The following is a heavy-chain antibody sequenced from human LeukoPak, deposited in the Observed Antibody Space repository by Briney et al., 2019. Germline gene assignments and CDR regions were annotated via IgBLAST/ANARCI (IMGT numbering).Heavy chain of an antibody. CDR3: VREPYDM. CDR2: ISKDGSIT. CDR1: GVDFSRAA. V-gene: IGHV3-30*04. Sequence: SGGSLRLSCVVSGVDFSRAAMYWVRQAPGKGLEWVGVISKDGSITAYADSVKGRFTMSRDNSKNTLYLQMNSLRPEDSTVYYFVREPYDMWGQGAMVTVSS. J-gene: IGHJ3*02.